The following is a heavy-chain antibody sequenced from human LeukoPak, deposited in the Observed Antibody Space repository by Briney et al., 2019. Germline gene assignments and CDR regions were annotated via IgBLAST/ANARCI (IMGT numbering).Heavy chain of an antibody. D-gene: IGHD2-15*01. V-gene: IGHV3-73*01. CDR3: TRYAETYCSGGSCYPRAFDI. Sequence: PRGSLRLSCAASGFTFSGSAMHSVRQASGKGLEWVGRIRSKANSYATAYAASVKGRFTISRDDSKNTAYLQMNSLKTEDTAVYYCTRYAETYCSGGSCYPRAFDIWGQGTMVTVSS. CDR1: GFTFSGSA. CDR2: IRSKANSYAT. J-gene: IGHJ3*02.